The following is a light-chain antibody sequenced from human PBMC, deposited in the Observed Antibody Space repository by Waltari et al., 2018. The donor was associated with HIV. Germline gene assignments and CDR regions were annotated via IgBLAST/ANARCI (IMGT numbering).Light chain of an antibody. Sequence: QSALTQPASVSGSLGQSITVSCTGTTSAIGDYDYLSWYQQLPDKAPTLIIYEVSNRPSGVSHRFSGSKSGNTASLTISGLQSDDESTYFCSSYTAANTILFGGGTKLTVL. V-gene: IGLV2-14*01. J-gene: IGLJ2*01. CDR1: TSAIGDYDY. CDR2: EVS. CDR3: SSYTAANTIL.